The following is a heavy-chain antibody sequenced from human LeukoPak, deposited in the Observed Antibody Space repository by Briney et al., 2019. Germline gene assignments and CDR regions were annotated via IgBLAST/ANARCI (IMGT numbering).Heavy chain of an antibody. CDR2: INPSGGST. J-gene: IGHJ6*03. V-gene: IGHV1-46*01. CDR1: GYTFTSYY. Sequence: GASVKVSCKASGYTFTSYYMHWVRQAPGQGLEWMGIINPSGGSTSYAQKFQGRVTMTRDTSTSTVYMELSSLRSEDTAVYYCARVKPHKNYYYYYYMDVWGKGTTVTVSS. CDR3: ARVKPHKNYYYYYYMDV.